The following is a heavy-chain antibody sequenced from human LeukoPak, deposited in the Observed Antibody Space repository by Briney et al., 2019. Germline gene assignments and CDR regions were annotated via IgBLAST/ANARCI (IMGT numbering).Heavy chain of an antibody. J-gene: IGHJ6*02. Sequence: AGGSLRLSCAASGFTFGSYAMSWVRQAPGKGLEWVSSVSDRGDSTYYTDSVKGRFTISRDYSKNTLFLRMNSLRVEDTAVYYCTRGSLGVEVVAATPPPYYYSGMDVWGQGTTVTVSS. CDR2: VSDRGDST. CDR3: TRGSLGVEVVAATPPPYYYSGMDV. V-gene: IGHV3-23*01. CDR1: GFTFGSYA. D-gene: IGHD2-15*01.